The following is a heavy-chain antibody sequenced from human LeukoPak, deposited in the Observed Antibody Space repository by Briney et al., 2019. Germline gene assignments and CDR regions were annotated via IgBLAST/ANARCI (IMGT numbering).Heavy chain of an antibody. CDR1: GYIFTTAW. Sequence: GESLKISCKASGYIFTTAWIGWVRQMPGKGLEWMGIIYPGDSDTRYGPSFQGQVTISADESITTAYRQWTSLKASDTAFYYCAPPHLVGAPGPSHYWGQGTLVTVSS. CDR3: APPHLVGAPGPSHY. J-gene: IGHJ1*01. D-gene: IGHD1-26*01. CDR2: IYPGDSDT. V-gene: IGHV5-51*01.